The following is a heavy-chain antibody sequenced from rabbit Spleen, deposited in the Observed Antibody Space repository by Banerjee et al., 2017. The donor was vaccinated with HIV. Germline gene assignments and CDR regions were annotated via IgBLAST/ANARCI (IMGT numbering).Heavy chain of an antibody. CDR2: IDSGSSSGFT. V-gene: IGHV1S45*01. J-gene: IGHJ6*01. CDR3: ARDTGSSFSSYGMDL. D-gene: IGHD8-1*01. CDR1: GVSFSGDSY. Sequence: QEQLVESGGGLVTPGGSLKLSCKASGVSFSGDSYMCWVRQAPGRGLEWIACIDSGSSSGFTYSATWAKGRFTCSKTSSTTVTLQMTSLTVADTATYFCARDTGSSFSSYGMDLWAQGPWSPS.